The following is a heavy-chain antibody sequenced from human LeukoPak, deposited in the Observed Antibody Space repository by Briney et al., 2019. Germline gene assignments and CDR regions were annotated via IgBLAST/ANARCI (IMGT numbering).Heavy chain of an antibody. CDR1: GYTFTSYG. V-gene: IGHV1-18*01. J-gene: IGHJ6*02. CDR3: ARDLVRDYDILTGTYYYYGMDV. D-gene: IGHD3-9*01. CDR2: ISAYNGNT. Sequence: ASVMVSCKASGYTFTSYGISWVRQAPGQGLEWMGWISAYNGNTNYAQKLQGRVTMTTDTSTSTAYMELRSLRSDDTAVYYCARDLVRDYDILTGTYYYYGMDVWGQGTTVTVSS.